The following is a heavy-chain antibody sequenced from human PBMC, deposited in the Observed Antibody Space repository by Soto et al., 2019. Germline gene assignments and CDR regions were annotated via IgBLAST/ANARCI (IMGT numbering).Heavy chain of an antibody. CDR2: ISHSSSTM. D-gene: IGHD3-22*01. Sequence: EVQLVESGGGLVQPGGSLRLSCAASGFTLSSYDMSWVRQAPGKGLEWVSHISHSSSTMYYADSVKGRFTISRDNAKNSLSLQMNSLRAEDTAVYYCARERGSAYSDHWGQGTLVIVSS. J-gene: IGHJ4*02. CDR1: GFTLSSYD. CDR3: ARERGSAYSDH. V-gene: IGHV3-48*03.